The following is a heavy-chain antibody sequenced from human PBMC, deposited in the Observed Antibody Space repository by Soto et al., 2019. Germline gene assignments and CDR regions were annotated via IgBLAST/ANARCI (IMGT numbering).Heavy chain of an antibody. Sequence: PSETLSLTCTVSGGXVSSGSYYWSWIRQPPGKGLEWIGYIYYSGSTNYNPSLKSRVTISVDTSKNQFSLKLSSVTAADTAVYYCARDVELSGFAPWGKGTLVTV. CDR2: IYYSGST. CDR1: GGXVSSGSYY. D-gene: IGHD1-7*01. J-gene: IGHJ5*02. V-gene: IGHV4-61*01. CDR3: ARDVELSGFAP.